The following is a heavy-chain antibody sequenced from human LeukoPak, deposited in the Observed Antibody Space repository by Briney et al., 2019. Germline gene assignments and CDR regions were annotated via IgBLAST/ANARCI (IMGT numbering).Heavy chain of an antibody. Sequence: GGSLRLSCAASGFTFSNYVKTWVRQAPGKGLEWVSTISGSAETTYYADSVKGRFTISRDNSKNTLYPQMNSLKAEDTAVYYCAAFFGSGTYFIAYWGQGTLVSVSS. J-gene: IGHJ4*02. CDR2: ISGSAETT. CDR1: GFTFSNYV. V-gene: IGHV3-23*01. CDR3: AAFFGSGTYFIAY. D-gene: IGHD3-10*01.